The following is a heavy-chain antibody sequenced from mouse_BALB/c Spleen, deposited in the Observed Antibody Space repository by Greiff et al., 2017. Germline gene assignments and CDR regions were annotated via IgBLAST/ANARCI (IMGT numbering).Heavy chain of an antibody. CDR3: ASGAWFAY. Sequence: QVQLKQSGAELAKPGASVKMSCKASGYTFTSYWMHWVKQRPGQGLEWIGYINPSTGYTEYNQKFKDKATLTADKSSSTAYMQLSSLTSEDSAVYYCASGAWFAYWGQGTLVTVSA. V-gene: IGHV1-7*01. CDR1: GYTFTSYW. J-gene: IGHJ3*01. CDR2: INPSTGYT.